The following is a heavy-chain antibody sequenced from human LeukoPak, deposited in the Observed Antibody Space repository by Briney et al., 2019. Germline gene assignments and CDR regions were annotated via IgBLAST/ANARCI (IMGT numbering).Heavy chain of an antibody. D-gene: IGHD6-13*01. Sequence: PSETLSLTCAVYGGSFIGFHWNWIRQPPGKGLEWIGTLSYSGKTYYNPSLKSRVTISIDTSKNQFSLKLTSVTAADTAVYYCARPAAAGTGLLPFDYWGQGTLVTVSS. J-gene: IGHJ4*02. CDR2: LSYSGKT. CDR3: ARPAAAGTGLLPFDY. CDR1: GGSFIGFH. V-gene: IGHV4-34*01.